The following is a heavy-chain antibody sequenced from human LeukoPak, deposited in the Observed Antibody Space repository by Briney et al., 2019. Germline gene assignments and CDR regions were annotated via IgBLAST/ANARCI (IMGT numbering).Heavy chain of an antibody. CDR3: ARDHSIPIQLENWFDP. CDR1: GGSISSSSYY. D-gene: IGHD1-1*01. Sequence: SETLSLTCTVSGGSISSSSYYWGWIRQPPGKGLEWIGSIYYSGSTYYNPSLKSRVTISVDTSKNQFSLKLSSVTAADAAVYYCARDHSIPIQLENWFDPWGQGTLVTVSS. CDR2: IYYSGST. V-gene: IGHV4-39*07. J-gene: IGHJ5*02.